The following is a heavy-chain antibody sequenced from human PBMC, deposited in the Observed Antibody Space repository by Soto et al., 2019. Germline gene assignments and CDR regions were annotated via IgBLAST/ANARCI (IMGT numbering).Heavy chain of an antibody. Sequence: GGSLRLSCAASGFTFSNYVINWVRQSPGKGLEWVSGISAIGTSTYYTDSVKGRFTISRDNSKNMLYLQLNSLRAEDTAVYFCAKGGLVVTATLDYWGQGTMVTVSS. J-gene: IGHJ4*02. CDR3: AKGGLVVTATLDY. CDR2: ISAIGTST. CDR1: GFTFSNYV. V-gene: IGHV3-23*01. D-gene: IGHD2-21*02.